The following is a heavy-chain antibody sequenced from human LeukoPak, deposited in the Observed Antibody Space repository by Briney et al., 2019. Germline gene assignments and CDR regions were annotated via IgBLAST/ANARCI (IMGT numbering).Heavy chain of an antibody. CDR2: IIPIFGTA. D-gene: IGHD6-19*01. J-gene: IGHJ4*02. Sequence: GASVKVSCKASGGTFSSYVISWVRQAPGQGLEWMGGIIPIFGTANYAQNFQGRVTITADDSTSTAYMALSTPRSEDTAVYYCATAYSSGWIPFDYWGQGTLVTVSS. V-gene: IGHV1-69*13. CDR3: ATAYSSGWIPFDY. CDR1: GGTFSSYV.